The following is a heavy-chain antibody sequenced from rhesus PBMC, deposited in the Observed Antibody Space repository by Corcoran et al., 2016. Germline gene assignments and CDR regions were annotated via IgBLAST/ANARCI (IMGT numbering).Heavy chain of an antibody. Sequence: QVQLVQSGAEVKKPGASVKVSCKASGFTFGSYAISWVRQAPGQGLEWMGVIIPLVGITSYAEKFQGRVTITADTSTSTAYMALSSLRSEDTAVYYCARGCAAAGPGSFDYWGQGVLVTVSS. V-gene: IGHV1-198*02. CDR2: IIPLVGIT. CDR3: ARGCAAAGPGSFDY. J-gene: IGHJ4*01. D-gene: IGHD6-25*01. CDR1: GFTFGSYA.